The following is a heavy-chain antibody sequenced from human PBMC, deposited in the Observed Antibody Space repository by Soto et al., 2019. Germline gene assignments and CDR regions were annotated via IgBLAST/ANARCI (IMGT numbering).Heavy chain of an antibody. D-gene: IGHD6-19*01. Sequence: GASVKVSCKASGGTFSSYAISWVRQAPGQGLEWMGGIIPIFGTANYAQKFQGRVTITADESTSTAYMELNSVTPEDTAVYYCARDCSSGWHTSKCYFDYWGQGTLVTVSS. J-gene: IGHJ4*02. CDR2: IIPIFGTA. V-gene: IGHV1-69*13. CDR1: GGTFSSYA. CDR3: ARDCSSGWHTSKCYFDY.